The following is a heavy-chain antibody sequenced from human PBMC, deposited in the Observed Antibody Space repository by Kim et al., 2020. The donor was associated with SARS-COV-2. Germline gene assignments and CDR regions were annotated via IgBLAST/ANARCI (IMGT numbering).Heavy chain of an antibody. V-gene: IGHV4-34*01. J-gene: IGHJ6*03. CDR1: GGSFSGNY. D-gene: IGHD2-2*01. CDR2: INHSGST. Sequence: SETLSLTCAVYGGSFSGNYWSWIRQPPGKGLEWIGEINHSGSTNYNPSLMSRVTISVDTSKNQFSLKLSSVTAADTAVYYCARGRVVVVPAADYYMDVWGKGATVTVSS. CDR3: ARGRVVVVPAADYYMDV.